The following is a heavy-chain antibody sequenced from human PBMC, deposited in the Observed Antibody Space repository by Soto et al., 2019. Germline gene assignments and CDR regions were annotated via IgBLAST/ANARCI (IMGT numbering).Heavy chain of an antibody. Sequence: QVQLVESGGGVVQPGRSLRLSCEVSGFTFSSYGMHRVRQAPGKGLEWVAVISYDGSNKYYADSVKGRITISRDKSKNTLYLEMNSLRTEDTAVYYCGKDLGVAQHHCFYYGMDVWGQGTTVTVS. CDR3: GKDLGVAQHHCFYYGMDV. D-gene: IGHD5-12*01. V-gene: IGHV3-30*18. CDR1: GFTFSSYG. CDR2: ISYDGSNK. J-gene: IGHJ6*02.